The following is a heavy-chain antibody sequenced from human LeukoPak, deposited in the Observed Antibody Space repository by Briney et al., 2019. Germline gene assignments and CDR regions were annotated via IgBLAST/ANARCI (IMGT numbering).Heavy chain of an antibody. V-gene: IGHV4-59*08. CDR3: ARATASSGRGTYWFDP. D-gene: IGHD6-19*01. J-gene: IGHJ5*02. CDR1: GGSISSYY. Sequence: PSETLSLTCTVSGGSISSYYWSWIRQPPGKGLEWIGYIYYSGSTNYNPSLKSRVTISVDTSKNQFSLKLSSVTAADTAVYYCARATASSGRGTYWFDPWGQGTLVTVSS. CDR2: IYYSGST.